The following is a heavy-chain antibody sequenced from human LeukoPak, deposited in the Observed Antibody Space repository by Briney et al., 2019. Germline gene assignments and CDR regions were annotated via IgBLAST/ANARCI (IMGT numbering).Heavy chain of an antibody. Sequence: GESLKISCKGSGYSFTSYWIGWVRQMPGKGLEWMGIIYPGDSDTRYSPSFQGQVTISADKSISTAYLQWSSLKASDTAMYYCARHVGPNYYGSGSYIDYWGQGTLVTVSS. D-gene: IGHD3-10*01. CDR2: IYPGDSDT. CDR1: GYSFTSYW. V-gene: IGHV5-51*01. J-gene: IGHJ4*02. CDR3: ARHVGPNYYGSGSYIDY.